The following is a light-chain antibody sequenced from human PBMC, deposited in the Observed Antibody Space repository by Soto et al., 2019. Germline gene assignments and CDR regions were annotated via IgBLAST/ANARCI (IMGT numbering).Light chain of an antibody. V-gene: IGKV1-39*01. Sequence: DIQLTQPPSSLSASVGDRVTITCRASQSIGNYLNWYQQKPGKAPKLLIYAASTLQSGVPSRFSGSGSGTDFTLTISSLQPEDSATYYCQQRWTTPITFGQGTRLDIK. CDR2: AAS. CDR3: QQRWTTPIT. J-gene: IGKJ5*01. CDR1: QSIGNY.